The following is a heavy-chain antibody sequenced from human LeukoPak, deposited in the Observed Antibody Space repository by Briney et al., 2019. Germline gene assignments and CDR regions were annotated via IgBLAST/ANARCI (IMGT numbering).Heavy chain of an antibody. D-gene: IGHD2-8*01. V-gene: IGHV3-7*04. CDR1: GFTFNSYW. Sequence: GGSLRLSCAASGFTFNSYWMTWVRQAPGKGLEWVANIKRDGSEKYYVESVKGRFSISRDNANNSLYLQLSSLRAEDTAVYYCGRVMEKGSTPYYFLYMDGWGKGTTV. J-gene: IGHJ6*03. CDR3: GRVMEKGSTPYYFLYMDG. CDR2: IKRDGSEK.